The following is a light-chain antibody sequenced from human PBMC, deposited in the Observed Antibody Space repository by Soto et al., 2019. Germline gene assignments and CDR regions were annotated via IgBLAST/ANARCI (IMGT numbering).Light chain of an antibody. J-gene: IGKJ2*01. CDR1: QSVSSY. Sequence: EIVLTQSPATLSLSPGERATLSCRASQSVSSYLAWYQQKPGQAPRLLIYDASNRATGIPARFSGSGSGTDFNLTISSLEPEDVAVYYCQQRRNWPPYTFGQGTQLEIK. V-gene: IGKV3-11*01. CDR3: QQRRNWPPYT. CDR2: DAS.